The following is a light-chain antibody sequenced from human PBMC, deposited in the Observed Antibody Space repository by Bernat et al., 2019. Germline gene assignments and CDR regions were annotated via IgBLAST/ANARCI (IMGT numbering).Light chain of an antibody. J-gene: IGKJ4*01. V-gene: IGKV3-15*01. CDR3: QQYYSWPVT. CDR1: QSVTSN. CDR2: GAF. Sequence: EIVMTQSPATLSVSPGERVTLSCWASQSVTSNLAWYQQKPGQAPRLLIHGAFTRATSIPGRFSGSGSETEFTLTISSLQSEDFAVYYCQQYYSWPVTFGGGTKVEIK.